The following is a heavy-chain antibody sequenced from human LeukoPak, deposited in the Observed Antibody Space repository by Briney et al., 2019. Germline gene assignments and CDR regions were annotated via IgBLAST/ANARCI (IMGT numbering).Heavy chain of an antibody. CDR1: GGSISSYY. CDR3: ARDGESPPDSSFDY. V-gene: IGHV4-59*01. Sequence: SETLSLTCTVSGGSISSYYWSWIRQPPGKGLEWIGYIYYSGSTNYNPSLKSRVTISVDMSKNQFSLKLSSVTAADTAVYYCARDGESPPDSSFDYWGQGTLVTVSS. J-gene: IGHJ4*02. D-gene: IGHD3-10*01. CDR2: IYYSGST.